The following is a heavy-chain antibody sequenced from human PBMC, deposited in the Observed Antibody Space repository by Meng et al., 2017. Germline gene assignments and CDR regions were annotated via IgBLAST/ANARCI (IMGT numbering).Heavy chain of an antibody. D-gene: IGHD2-15*01. J-gene: IGHJ4*02. CDR3: ARDYREYCSGGSCYYFDY. CDR2: INPNSGGT. Sequence: QVQLVRSGAEVKKPGASVKVSCKASGYTFTGYYMHWVRQAPGQGLEWMGRINPNSGGTNYAQKFQGRVTMTRDTSISTAYMELSRLRSDDTAVYYCARDYREYCSGGSCYYFDYWGQGTLVTVSS. V-gene: IGHV1-2*06. CDR1: GYTFTGYY.